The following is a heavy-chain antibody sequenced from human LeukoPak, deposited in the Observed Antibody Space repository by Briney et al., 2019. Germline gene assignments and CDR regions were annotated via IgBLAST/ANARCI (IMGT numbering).Heavy chain of an antibody. Sequence: SETLSLTCTVSGGSISSYYWSWIRQPPGKGLEWIGYISYSGSTNYNPSLKSRVTISVDTSKNQFSLKLSSVTAADTAVYYCARDPRSGSYLDYWGQGTLVTVSS. V-gene: IGHV4-59*01. J-gene: IGHJ4*02. CDR3: ARDPRSGSYLDY. CDR2: ISYSGST. D-gene: IGHD1-26*01. CDR1: GGSISSYY.